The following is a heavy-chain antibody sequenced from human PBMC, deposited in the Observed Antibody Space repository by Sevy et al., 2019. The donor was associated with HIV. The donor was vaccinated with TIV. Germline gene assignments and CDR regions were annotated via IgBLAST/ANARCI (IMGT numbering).Heavy chain of an antibody. V-gene: IGHV4-59*01. Sequence: SETLSLTCTVFGGSISAYYWSWIRQSPEKGLQYIGYIYYTGSTNYNPSLKSRVTISVDTSKNQFSLRLTSVTAADTAIYYCARAPPVRSGDDALNWFDPWGQGTLVIVSS. CDR2: IYYTGST. CDR1: GGSISAYY. CDR3: ARAPPVRSGDDALNWFDP. J-gene: IGHJ5*02. D-gene: IGHD5-12*01.